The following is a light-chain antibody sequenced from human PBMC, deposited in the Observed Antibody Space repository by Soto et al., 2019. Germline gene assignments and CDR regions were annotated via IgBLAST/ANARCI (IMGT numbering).Light chain of an antibody. J-gene: IGLJ3*02. Sequence: QSALTQPASVSGSPGQSITISCTGTNSDVGSHNFVSWYQQYPGKAPKLLIYEASKRPSGLSKRFSGSKSGNTASLTISGLQAEDEADYYCCSLTNGATWVFGGGTKVTVL. CDR3: CSLTNGATWV. CDR1: NSDVGSHNF. V-gene: IGLV2-23*01. CDR2: EAS.